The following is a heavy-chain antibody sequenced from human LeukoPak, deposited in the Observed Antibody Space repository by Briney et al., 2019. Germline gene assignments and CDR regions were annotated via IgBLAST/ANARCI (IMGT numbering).Heavy chain of an antibody. V-gene: IGHV4-39*01. CDR2: IYYSGNT. J-gene: IGHJ4*02. CDR1: GGSISSSSYY. Sequence: PSETLSLTCTVSGGSISSSSYYWGWIRQPPGKGLEWIVSIYYSGNTYDNPSLKSRVTISVDTSKNQFSLKLSSVTAADTAVYYCARLPPRYGFPDYWGQGTLVTVSS. CDR3: ARLPPRYGFPDY. D-gene: IGHD5-18*01.